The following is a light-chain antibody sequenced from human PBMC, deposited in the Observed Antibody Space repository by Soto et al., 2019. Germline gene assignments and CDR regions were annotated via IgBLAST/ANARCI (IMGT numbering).Light chain of an antibody. CDR1: QSVSRY. V-gene: IGKV3-20*01. CDR2: GAS. J-gene: IGKJ2*01. CDR3: QQYGTSPYT. Sequence: EIVLTQSPGTLSLSPGERATLSCRASQSVSRYLAWYQQKPGQAPRLLIYGASSRATGIPDRFSGSGSGTDFILTINRLESEDFAVYYCQQYGTSPYTFGQGTKVEIK.